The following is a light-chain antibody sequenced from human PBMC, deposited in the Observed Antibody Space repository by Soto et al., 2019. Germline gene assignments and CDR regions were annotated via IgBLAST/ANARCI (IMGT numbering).Light chain of an antibody. CDR2: DND. V-gene: IGLV1-51*01. Sequence: QSVLTQPPSVSAAPGQKVTISCSGSSSNIGKNYVSWYQQLPGTAPKLLIYDNDERPSGIPDRFSDSKSGTSATLGITGLQPGDEADYYCGTWDSSLSVYVFGTGTKLTVL. J-gene: IGLJ1*01. CDR3: GTWDSSLSVYV. CDR1: SSNIGKNY.